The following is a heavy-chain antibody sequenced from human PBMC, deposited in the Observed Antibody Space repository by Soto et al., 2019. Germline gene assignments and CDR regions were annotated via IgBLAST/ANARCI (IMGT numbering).Heavy chain of an antibody. CDR1: GGSISSYY. V-gene: IGHV4-59*01. CDR2: IYYSGST. D-gene: IGHD4-17*01. CDR3: ARVRRYGEYERYHYGMDV. Sequence: QVQLQESGPGLVKPSETLSLTCTVSGGSISSYYWSWIRQPPGKGLEWIGYIYYSGSTNYNPSLKRRCTSSVATSKNQFSLKLSSVTAADTALYYCARVRRYGEYERYHYGMDVWGQGTTVTVSS. J-gene: IGHJ6*02.